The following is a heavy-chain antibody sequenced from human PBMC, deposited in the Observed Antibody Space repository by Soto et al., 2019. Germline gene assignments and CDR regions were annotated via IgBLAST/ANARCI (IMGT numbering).Heavy chain of an antibody. CDR1: GGSISSYY. CDR3: ARGYSSSWYWGNWFDP. CDR2: IYYSGST. J-gene: IGHJ5*02. V-gene: IGHV4-59*01. D-gene: IGHD6-13*01. Sequence: SETLSLTCTVSGGSISSYYWSWIRQPPGKGLEWIGYIYYSGSTNYNPSLKSRVTISVDTSKNQFSLKLSSVTAADTAVYYCARGYSSSWYWGNWFDPWGQGTLVTVSS.